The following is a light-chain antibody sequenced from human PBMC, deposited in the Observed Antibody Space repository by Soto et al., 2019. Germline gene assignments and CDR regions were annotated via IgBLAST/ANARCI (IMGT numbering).Light chain of an antibody. CDR3: QQRSIWPLT. J-gene: IGKJ4*01. CDR2: DAS. CDR1: QSINTF. Sequence: EVLLTQSPATLSVSPWESVTLSCRASQSINTFLAWYQQKPGQAPRLLIYDASSRAAGVPARFSGRGSGTDFTLTIISLDPEAFAVYHCQQRSIWPLTFGGGTRVE. V-gene: IGKV3-11*01.